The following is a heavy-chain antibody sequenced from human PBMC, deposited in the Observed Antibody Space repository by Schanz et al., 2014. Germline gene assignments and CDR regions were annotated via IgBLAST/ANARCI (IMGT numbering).Heavy chain of an antibody. D-gene: IGHD2-2*01. CDR1: GYTFTSYY. Sequence: QVQLVQSGAEVKKPGASVKVSCEASGYTFTSYYMHWVRQAPGQGLEWMGWISAYNGHTTYAQKFQGRVTITTDTSTSTAYMELRNVRYDDTAMYYCAGGIPYCSSTSCSGLDAYDVWGQGTLVTVSS. J-gene: IGHJ3*01. CDR2: ISAYNGHT. V-gene: IGHV1-18*04. CDR3: AGGIPYCSSTSCSGLDAYDV.